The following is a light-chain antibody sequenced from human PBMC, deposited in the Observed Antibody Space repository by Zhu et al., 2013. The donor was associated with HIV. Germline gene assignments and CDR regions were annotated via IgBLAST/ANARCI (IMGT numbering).Light chain of an antibody. V-gene: IGKV3-20*01. Sequence: EIVLTQSPATVSLSPGERATLSCRASQSVSRYLAWYQQKPGQAPRLVISGSSNQGPLASHDTVRSGSGVVGRDFTLTISRLEPEDFAVYYCQQYDDSRRYTFGQGTKLEIK. CDR2: GSS. CDR1: QSVSRY. CDR3: QQYDDSRRYT. J-gene: IGKJ2*01.